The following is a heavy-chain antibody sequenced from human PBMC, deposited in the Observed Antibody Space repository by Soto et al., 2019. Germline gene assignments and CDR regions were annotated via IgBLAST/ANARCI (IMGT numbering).Heavy chain of an antibody. J-gene: IGHJ6*03. CDR1: GFTFSSYG. D-gene: IGHD2-15*01. V-gene: IGHV3-30*18. CDR2: ISYDGSNK. Sequence: QVQLVESGGGVVQPGRSLRLSCAASGFTFSSYGMHWVRQAPGKGLEWVAVISYDGSNKYYADSVKGRFTISRDNSKNTLYLQMNSLRAEDTAVYYGAKSAGGGYYYYYMDVWGKGTTVTVSS. CDR3: AKSAGGGYYYYYMDV.